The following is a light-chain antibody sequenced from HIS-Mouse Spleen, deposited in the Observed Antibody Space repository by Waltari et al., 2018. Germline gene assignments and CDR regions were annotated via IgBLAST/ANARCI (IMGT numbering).Light chain of an antibody. CDR1: RSDGGGYNY. CDR2: DVS. CDR3: SSYTSSSTLRV. Sequence: QSALTQPASVSGSPGQSITIPCTGTRSDGGGYNYVSWYQQHPGKAPKLMIYDVSNRPSGVSTRFSGSKSGNTASLTISGLQAEDEADYYCSSYTSSSTLRVFGGGTKLTVL. J-gene: IGLJ2*01. V-gene: IGLV2-14*03.